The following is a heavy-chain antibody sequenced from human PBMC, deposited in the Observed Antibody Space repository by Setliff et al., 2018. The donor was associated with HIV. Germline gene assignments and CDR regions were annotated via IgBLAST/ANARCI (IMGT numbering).Heavy chain of an antibody. D-gene: IGHD3-10*01. CDR1: GGSISSGGYY. CDR2: IYYSGST. J-gene: IGHJ4*02. V-gene: IGHV4-31*03. CDR3: AREVRGAHLYYFDS. Sequence: PSETLSLTCTVSGGSISSGGYYWSWIRQHPGKGLEWIGYIYYSGSTYYNPSLKSRVTISVDTSKNQFPLKLNSVTVADTAVYFCAREVRGAHLYYFDSWGQGALVTVSS.